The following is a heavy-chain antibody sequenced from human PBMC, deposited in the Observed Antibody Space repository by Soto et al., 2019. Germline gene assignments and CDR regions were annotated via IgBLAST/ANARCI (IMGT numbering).Heavy chain of an antibody. CDR3: ARDTPLDF. V-gene: IGHV3-30-3*01. J-gene: IGHJ4*02. CDR2: ISYDGSNK. CDR1: GFTFSGYT. Sequence: QVQLVESGGGVVQPGRSLRLSCAASGFTFSGYTMHWVRQTPGKGLEWVAVISYDGSNKYYADSVRGRFTISRDNSKKALYLQMNSLRAEDKAVYYCARDTPLDFWGQGTLVTVSS.